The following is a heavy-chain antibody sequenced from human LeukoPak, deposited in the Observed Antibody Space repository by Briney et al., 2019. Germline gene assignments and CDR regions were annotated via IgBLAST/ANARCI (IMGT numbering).Heavy chain of an antibody. V-gene: IGHV4-31*11. Sequence: PSETLSLTCAVSGGSISSGGYYWSWIRQHPGKGLEWIGYIYYSGSTYYNPSLKSRVTISVDTSKNQFSLKLSSVTAADTAVYYCARGITIFGVVIMDWFDPWGQGTLVTVSS. J-gene: IGHJ5*02. CDR2: IYYSGST. CDR1: GGSISSGGYY. D-gene: IGHD3-3*01. CDR3: ARGITIFGVVIMDWFDP.